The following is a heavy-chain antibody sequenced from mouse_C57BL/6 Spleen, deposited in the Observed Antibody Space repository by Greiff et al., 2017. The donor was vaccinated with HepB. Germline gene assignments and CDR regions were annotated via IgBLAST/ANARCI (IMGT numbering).Heavy chain of an antibody. Sequence: VQLQQSGAELAKPGASVKLSCKASGYTFTSYCMHWVKQRPGQGLEWIGYINPSSGYTKYNQKFKDKSTLTADKSSRTAYMQLSSLTYEDSAVYYCVQNGGSSYPFAYWGQGTLVTVSA. CDR1: GYTFTSYC. V-gene: IGHV1-7*01. CDR2: INPSSGYT. CDR3: VQNGGSSYPFAY. D-gene: IGHD1-1*01. J-gene: IGHJ3*01.